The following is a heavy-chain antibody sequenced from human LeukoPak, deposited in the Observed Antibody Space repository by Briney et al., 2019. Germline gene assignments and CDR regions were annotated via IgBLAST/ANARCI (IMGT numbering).Heavy chain of an antibody. CDR1: GFTFINYA. Sequence: GGSLRFSCAASGFTFINYAMHWVRQAPGKGLEWVAVISYDGSNKYYADSVKGRFTISRDNSKNTLDLQMNIVRAEDTAVYYCAREFYSSNWWDYWGQGTLVTVSS. J-gene: IGHJ4*02. D-gene: IGHD6-13*01. V-gene: IGHV3-30*04. CDR2: ISYDGSNK. CDR3: AREFYSSNWWDY.